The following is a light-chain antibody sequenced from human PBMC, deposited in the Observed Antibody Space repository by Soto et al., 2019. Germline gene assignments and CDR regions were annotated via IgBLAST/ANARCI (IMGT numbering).Light chain of an antibody. CDR3: QQYDILPIT. CDR2: DAS. CDR1: QTISTW. Sequence: GDRVTITCRASQTISTWMGLYQQKPGKAPNLLIYDASTLEIGVPSRFSGSGSGTHFTPTTSSLQTEDIGTYYCQQYDILPITFGRGTRLEIK. V-gene: IGKV1-33*01. J-gene: IGKJ5*01.